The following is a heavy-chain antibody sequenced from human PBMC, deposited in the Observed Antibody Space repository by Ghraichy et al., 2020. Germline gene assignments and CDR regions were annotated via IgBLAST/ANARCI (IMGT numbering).Heavy chain of an antibody. J-gene: IGHJ6*02. V-gene: IGHV4-4*07. CDR3: ARDLTPDFWHYYYYYGMDV. Sequence: SETLSLTCTVSGGSISSYYWSWIRQPAGKGLEWIGRIYTSGSTNYNPSLKSRVTMSVDTSKNQFSLKLSSVTAADTAVYYCARDLTPDFWHYYYYYGMDVWGQGTTVTVSS. D-gene: IGHD3-3*01. CDR1: GGSISSYY. CDR2: IYTSGST.